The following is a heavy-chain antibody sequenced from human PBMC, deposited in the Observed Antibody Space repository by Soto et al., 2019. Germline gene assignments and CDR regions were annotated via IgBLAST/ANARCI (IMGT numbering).Heavy chain of an antibody. V-gene: IGHV3-21*01. D-gene: IGHD6-13*01. CDR2: ISSSSSYI. CDR1: GFTFSSYS. J-gene: IGHJ6*02. CDR3: ARDIAPATDYYYGMDV. Sequence: GGSLRLSCAASGFTFSSYSMNWVRQAPGKGLEWVSSISSSSSYIYYADSVKGRFTISRDNAKNSLYLQMNSLRAEDTAVYYCARDIAPATDYYYGMDVWGQGTTVTVSS.